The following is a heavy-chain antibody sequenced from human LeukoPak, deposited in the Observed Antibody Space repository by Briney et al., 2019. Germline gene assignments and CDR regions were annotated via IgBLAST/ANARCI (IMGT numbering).Heavy chain of an antibody. CDR1: GFTFSSYG. CDR2: IRYDGSNK. V-gene: IGHV3-30*02. CDR3: ARRAGAYSHPYDY. J-gene: IGHJ4*02. Sequence: GGCLRLSCAASGFTFSSYGMHWVRQAPGKGLEWVAFIRYDGSNKYYADSVKGRFTISRDNSKNTLYLQMNSLRAEDTAVYYCARRAGAYSHPYDYWGQGTLVTVSS. D-gene: IGHD4/OR15-4a*01.